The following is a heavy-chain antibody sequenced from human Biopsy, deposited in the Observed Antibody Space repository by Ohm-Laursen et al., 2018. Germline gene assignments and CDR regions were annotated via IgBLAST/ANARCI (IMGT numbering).Heavy chain of an antibody. J-gene: IGHJ6*02. D-gene: IGHD2-2*01. CDR3: ARDKITYCTSTSCDYFGMDV. Sequence: SQTLSLTCTVSGASIEDYYWTWIRQAPGKTLEWIASINYRGITNYNPSLKSRVTMSAHTSTNQFSLKLTSVTAADTAVYFCARDKITYCTSTSCDYFGMDVWGQGTTVTVSS. V-gene: IGHV4-59*01. CDR1: GASIEDYY. CDR2: INYRGIT.